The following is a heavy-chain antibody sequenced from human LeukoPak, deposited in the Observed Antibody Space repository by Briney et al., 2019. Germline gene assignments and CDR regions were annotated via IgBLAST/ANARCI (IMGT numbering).Heavy chain of an antibody. CDR1: GGSLSGYY. D-gene: IGHD6-19*01. J-gene: IGHJ4*02. Sequence: SETLSLTCAVYGGSLSGYYWSWIRQPPGKGLEWIGEINHSGSTNYNPSLKSRVTISVDTSKNQFSLKLSSVTAADTAVYYCARGHRGWSFDYWGQGTLVTVSS. CDR2: INHSGST. CDR3: ARGHRGWSFDY. V-gene: IGHV4-34*01.